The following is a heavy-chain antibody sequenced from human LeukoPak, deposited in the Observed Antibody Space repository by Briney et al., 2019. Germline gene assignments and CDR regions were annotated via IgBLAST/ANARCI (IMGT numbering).Heavy chain of an antibody. Sequence: ASVKVSCNASGYTFINYYIHWVRQAPGQGLEWMGIINPSGGTTSYAQKFQDRVTITRDMSTGTVYMELSSLRSEDTAVYYCARDNAVGATIKGAYWYFDLWGRGTPVTVSS. CDR1: GYTFINYY. J-gene: IGHJ2*01. V-gene: IGHV1-46*01. CDR3: ARDNAVGATIKGAYWYFDL. D-gene: IGHD1-26*01. CDR2: INPSGGTT.